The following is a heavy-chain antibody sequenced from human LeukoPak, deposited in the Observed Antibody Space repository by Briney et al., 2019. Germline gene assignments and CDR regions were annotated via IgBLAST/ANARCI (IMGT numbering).Heavy chain of an antibody. CDR2: IKSKIDGGTT. CDR1: GFTFSHAW. J-gene: IGHJ4*02. CDR3: RAAATN. V-gene: IGHV3-15*01. Sequence: GGSLRLSCAASGFTFSHAWMTWVRQAPGKGLEWVGRIKSKIDGGTTDYAAPVKGRFTISRDDSKNTLYLQMNSLKTEDTAVYYCRAAATNWGQGALVTVSS. D-gene: IGHD6-13*01.